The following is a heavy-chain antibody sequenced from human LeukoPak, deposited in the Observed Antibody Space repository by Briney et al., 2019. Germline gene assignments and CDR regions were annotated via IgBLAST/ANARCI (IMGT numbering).Heavy chain of an antibody. Sequence: PGGSLRLSCAASGFTFSNYGMHWVRQAPGKGLEWVAVIWYDGSNKYYVDSVKGRFTISRDNSKNTLYLQMNSLRAEDTAVYYCARDYSGNYDFDYWGQGTLVTVSS. V-gene: IGHV3-33*01. J-gene: IGHJ4*02. D-gene: IGHD1-26*01. CDR3: ARDYSGNYDFDY. CDR2: IWYDGSNK. CDR1: GFTFSNYG.